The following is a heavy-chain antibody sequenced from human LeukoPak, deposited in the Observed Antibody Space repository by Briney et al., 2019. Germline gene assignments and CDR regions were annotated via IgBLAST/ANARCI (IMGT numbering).Heavy chain of an antibody. Sequence: SVKVSCKASGYTFTGYYMHWVRQAPGQGLEWMGWINPNSGGTNYAQKFQGWVTMTRDTSISTAYMELSRLRSDDTAVYYCARVASGSYYNFDYWGQGTLVTVSS. CDR1: GYTFTGYY. D-gene: IGHD3-10*01. CDR3: ARVASGSYYNFDY. CDR2: INPNSGGT. V-gene: IGHV1-2*04. J-gene: IGHJ4*02.